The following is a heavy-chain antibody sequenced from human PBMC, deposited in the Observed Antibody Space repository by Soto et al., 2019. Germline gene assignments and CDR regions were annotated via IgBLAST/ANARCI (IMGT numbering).Heavy chain of an antibody. CDR3: AVLLAGGGGDGN. D-gene: IGHD3-10*01. CDR1: GASVNNRNYH. CDR2: VENGGTT. V-gene: IGHV4-61*01. J-gene: IGHJ4*02. Sequence: QVQLQESGPGLVKPSETLSLTCTGSGASVNNRNYHWSWIRQPPGRALEWIGQVENGGTTEFDSSSLQSRLTFSIDASKNQFSLKLNSVTAADTAIYYCAVLLAGGGGDGNWGQGTLVTVSS.